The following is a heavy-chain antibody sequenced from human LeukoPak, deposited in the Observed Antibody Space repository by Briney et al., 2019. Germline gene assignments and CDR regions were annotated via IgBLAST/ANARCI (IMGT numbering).Heavy chain of an antibody. CDR1: GYTFTSYG. CDR2: ISAYNGNT. CDR3: ARGSYCSGGSCFTIEYFQH. D-gene: IGHD2-15*01. J-gene: IGHJ1*01. Sequence: ASVKVSCKASGYTFTSYGISWVRQAPGQGLEGMGWISAYNGNTNYAQKLQGRVTMTTDTSTSTAYMELRSLRSDDTAVYYCARGSYCSGGSCFTIEYFQHWGQGTLVTVSS. V-gene: IGHV1-18*01.